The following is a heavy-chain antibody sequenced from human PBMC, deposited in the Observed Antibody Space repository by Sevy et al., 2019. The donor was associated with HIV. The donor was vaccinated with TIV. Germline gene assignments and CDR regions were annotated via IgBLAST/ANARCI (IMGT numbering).Heavy chain of an antibody. D-gene: IGHD6-13*01. Sequence: ASVKVSCKASGYNFNNYDINWVRQANGQGLEWMGWMNPKSGNTVYGQKFQGRVTFTRNTSTNTAYMELTSLRSDDTAVYFCARGIGSISWHHWRWFDPWGQGTLVTVSS. CDR1: GYNFNNYD. J-gene: IGHJ5*02. V-gene: IGHV1-8*03. CDR3: ARGIGSISWHHWRWFDP. CDR2: MNPKSGNT.